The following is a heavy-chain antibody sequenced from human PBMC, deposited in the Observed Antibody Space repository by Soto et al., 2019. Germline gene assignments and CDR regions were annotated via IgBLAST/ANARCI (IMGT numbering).Heavy chain of an antibody. CDR1: GFTFGDYA. J-gene: IGHJ4*02. CDR3: TLQGDYYDSSGYYAAFDY. D-gene: IGHD3-22*01. V-gene: IGHV3-49*04. Sequence: GGSLRLSCTASGFTFGDYAMSWVRQAPGKGLEWVGFIRSKAYGGTTEYAASVKGRFTISRDDSKSIAYLQMNSLKTEDTAVYYCTLQGDYYDSSGYYAAFDYWGQGTLVTVSS. CDR2: IRSKAYGGTT.